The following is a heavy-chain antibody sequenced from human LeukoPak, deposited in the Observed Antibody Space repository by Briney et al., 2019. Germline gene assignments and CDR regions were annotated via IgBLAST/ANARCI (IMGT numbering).Heavy chain of an antibody. J-gene: IGHJ5*02. V-gene: IGHV1-2*02. D-gene: IGHD3-22*01. CDR3: ARDKADYYDSSDDPFDP. CDR2: INPNSGGT. Sequence: GASVKVSCKASGYTFTGYYMHWVRQAPGQGLEWMGWINPNSGGTNYAQKFQGRVTMTRDTSISTAYMELSRLRSDDTAVYYCARDKADYYDSSDDPFDPWGQGTLVTVSS. CDR1: GYTFTGYY.